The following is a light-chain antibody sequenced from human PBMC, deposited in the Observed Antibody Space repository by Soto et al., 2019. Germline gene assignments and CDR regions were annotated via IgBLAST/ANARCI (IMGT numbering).Light chain of an antibody. CDR2: AAS. CDR3: QKYNNGWT. J-gene: IGKJ1*01. CDR1: QSVSSN. V-gene: IGKV3-15*01. Sequence: EIVMTQSPATLSVSPGERATLSCRASQSVSSNLAWYQQKPGPAPRLLIYAASTRATGIPARFSGSGAGTEFTLTISSLQSEDFAVYYSQKYNNGWTFGQGTKVEIK.